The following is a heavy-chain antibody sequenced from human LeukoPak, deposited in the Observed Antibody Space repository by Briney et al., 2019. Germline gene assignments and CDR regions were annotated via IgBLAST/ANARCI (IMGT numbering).Heavy chain of an antibody. V-gene: IGHV3-48*01. D-gene: IGHD6-13*01. Sequence: GGSLRLSCAASGFSFSSSGMNWVRQAPGKGLEWVSYIDTSSTTKNYADSVKGRFTISRDNSKNTLYLQMNSLRVEDTAVYYCARGRNSFGIASSSWSHDVLDIWGQGTMVTVSS. J-gene: IGHJ3*02. CDR3: ARGRNSFGIASSSWSHDVLDI. CDR1: GFSFSSSG. CDR2: IDTSSTTK.